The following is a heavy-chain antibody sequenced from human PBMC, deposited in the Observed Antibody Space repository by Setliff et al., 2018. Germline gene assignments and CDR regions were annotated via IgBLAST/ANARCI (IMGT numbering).Heavy chain of an antibody. V-gene: IGHV3-23*03. Sequence: HPGGSLRLSCAASGFTFNTYAMSWVRQAPGKGLEWVSTIYSGDRNTFYTDSVKGRFTIFRDGSKNTLYLQMTSLRAEDTAVYYCAKPQVELRWGFESWGQGTPVTVSS. CDR3: AKPQVELRWGFES. CDR2: IYSGDRNT. J-gene: IGHJ4*02. D-gene: IGHD1-7*01. CDR1: GFTFNTYA.